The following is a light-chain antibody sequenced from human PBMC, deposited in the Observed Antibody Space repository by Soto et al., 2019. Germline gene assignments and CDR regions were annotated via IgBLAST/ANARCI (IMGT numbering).Light chain of an antibody. CDR2: GAF. CDR3: QQYNDWPLT. CDR1: QSVRSN. Sequence: EIVTTQSPVTLSVSPGERATLSCRASQSVRSNLAWYQQEPGQAPSLLIYGAFTRATGIPARFSGTGSGTEFTLTISSLQSEDFALYYCQQYNDWPLTFGQGTKVDIK. V-gene: IGKV3-15*01. J-gene: IGKJ1*01.